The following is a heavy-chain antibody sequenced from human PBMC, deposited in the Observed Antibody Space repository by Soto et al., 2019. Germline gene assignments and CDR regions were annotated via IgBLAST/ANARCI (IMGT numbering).Heavy chain of an antibody. V-gene: IGHV1-18*01. D-gene: IGHD6-19*01. CDR1: GYTFTSYG. J-gene: IGHJ4*02. CDR2: ISAYNGNT. CDR3: ARVLDSRGWSGPLDGY. Sequence: GASVKVSCKASGYTFTSYGISWVRQAPGQGLEWMGWISAYNGNTKYAQKFQGRVTITRDTSASTAYMELSSLRSDDTAVYYCARVLDSRGWSGPLDGYWGQGPLVTVSS.